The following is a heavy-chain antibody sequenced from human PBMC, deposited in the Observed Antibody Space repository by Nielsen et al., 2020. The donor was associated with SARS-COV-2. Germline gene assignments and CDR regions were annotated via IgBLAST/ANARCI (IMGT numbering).Heavy chain of an antibody. Sequence: GGSLRLSCAASGFTFSSYGMHWVRQAPGKGLEWVAVISYDGSNKYYADSVKGRFTISRDNSKNTLYLQMNNLRAEDTAVYYCAKDCERGYSYGWNYYYYGMDVWGQGTTVTVSS. CDR2: ISYDGSNK. CDR1: GFTFSSYG. V-gene: IGHV3-30*18. J-gene: IGHJ6*02. CDR3: AKDCERGYSYGWNYYYYGMDV. D-gene: IGHD5-18*01.